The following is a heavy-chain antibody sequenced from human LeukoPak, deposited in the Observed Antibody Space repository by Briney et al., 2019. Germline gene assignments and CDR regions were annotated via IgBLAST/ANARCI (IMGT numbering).Heavy chain of an antibody. CDR2: VSGEDSST. Sequence: GGSLRLSCAASGFTFSSYWMSWVRQAPGKGLVWVSTVSGEDSSTMYADSVKGRFTISRDKVRNTLYLQMNSLRAEDTALYYCAKDRGIISDYWGQGILVTVSS. V-gene: IGHV3-23*01. J-gene: IGHJ4*02. CDR1: GFTFSSYW. CDR3: AKDRGIISDY. D-gene: IGHD3-10*01.